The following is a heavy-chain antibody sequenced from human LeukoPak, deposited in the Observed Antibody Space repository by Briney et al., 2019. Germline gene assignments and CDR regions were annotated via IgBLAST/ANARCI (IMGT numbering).Heavy chain of an antibody. D-gene: IGHD3-22*01. CDR1: GFSFSTYG. Sequence: GGSLRLSCAASGFSFSTYGMHWVRQAPGKGLEGVALVSYDGSSKYYADSVKGGFTISRDNSKNTLYLQMNSLRAEDTAVYYCAKGSTYYYDSSGYYFDYWGQGTLVTVSS. CDR2: VSYDGSSK. V-gene: IGHV3-30*18. CDR3: AKGSTYYYDSSGYYFDY. J-gene: IGHJ4*02.